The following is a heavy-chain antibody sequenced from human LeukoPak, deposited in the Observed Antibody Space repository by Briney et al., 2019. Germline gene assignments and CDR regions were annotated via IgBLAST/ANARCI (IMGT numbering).Heavy chain of an antibody. J-gene: IGHJ4*02. CDR2: INPSGGST. D-gene: IGHD5-24*01. Sequence: ASVKVSCKASGYTFTSYYMHWVRQAPGQGLEWMGIINPSGGSTSYAQKFQGRVTMTRDTSISTAYMELSRLRSDDTAVYYCARTFTWPYYFDYWGQGTLVTVSS. CDR3: ARTFTWPYYFDY. V-gene: IGHV1-46*01. CDR1: GYTFTSYY.